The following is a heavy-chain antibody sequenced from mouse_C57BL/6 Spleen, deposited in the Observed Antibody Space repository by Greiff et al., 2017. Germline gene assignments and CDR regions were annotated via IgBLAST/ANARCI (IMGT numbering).Heavy chain of an antibody. J-gene: IGHJ3*01. V-gene: IGHV1-80*01. D-gene: IGHD4-1*01. CDR2: IYPGDGDT. Sequence: QVQLQQSGAELVKPGASVKISCKASGYAFSSYWMNWVKQRPGKGLEWIGQIYPGDGDTNYNGKFKGKATLTADKSSSTAYMQLRSLTSEDSAVYLCAGGGLGLAWFAYWGQGTLVTVSA. CDR1: GYAFSSYW. CDR3: AGGGLGLAWFAY.